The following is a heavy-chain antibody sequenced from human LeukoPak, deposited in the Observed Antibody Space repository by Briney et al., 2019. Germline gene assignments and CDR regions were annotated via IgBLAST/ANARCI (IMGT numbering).Heavy chain of an antibody. V-gene: IGHV4-34*01. D-gene: IGHD3-9*01. CDR1: GGSISGYY. CDR2: INHSGST. Sequence: SETLSLTCTVSGGSISGYYWSWIRQPPGKGLEWIGEINHSGSTNYNPSLKSRVTISVDTSKNQFSLKLSSVTAADTAVYYCAREGLLTGRRPFDPWGQGTLVTVSS. CDR3: AREGLLTGRRPFDP. J-gene: IGHJ5*02.